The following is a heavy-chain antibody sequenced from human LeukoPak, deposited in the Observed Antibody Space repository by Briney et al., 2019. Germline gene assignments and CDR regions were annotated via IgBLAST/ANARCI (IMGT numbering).Heavy chain of an antibody. CDR1: GGSISSYY. Sequence: PSETLSLTCTVSGGSISSYYWSWIRQPAGKGLEWIGRIYTSGSTNYNPSLKSRVTISVDTSKNQFSLKLSSVTAADTAVYYCARGHDFYGSGRQSWFDPWGQGTLVTVSS. D-gene: IGHD3-10*01. CDR2: IYTSGST. CDR3: ARGHDFYGSGRQSWFDP. J-gene: IGHJ5*02. V-gene: IGHV4-4*07.